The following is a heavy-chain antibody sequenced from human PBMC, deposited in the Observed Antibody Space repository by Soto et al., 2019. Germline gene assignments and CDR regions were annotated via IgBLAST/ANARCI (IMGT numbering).Heavy chain of an antibody. CDR2: ISAYNGNT. J-gene: IGHJ3*02. D-gene: IGHD3-3*01. CDR3: ASLTIFGVVSVSGAFDI. Sequence: GASVKVSCKASGYTFTSYGISWVRQAPGQGLEWMGWISAYNGNTNYAQKLQGRVTMTTDTSTSTAYMELRSLRSDDTAVYFCASLTIFGVVSVSGAFDIWGQGTMVTVSS. V-gene: IGHV1-18*01. CDR1: GYTFTSYG.